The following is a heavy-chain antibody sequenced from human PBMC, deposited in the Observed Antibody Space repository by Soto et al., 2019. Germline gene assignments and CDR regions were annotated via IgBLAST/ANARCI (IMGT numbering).Heavy chain of an antibody. J-gene: IGHJ4*02. V-gene: IGHV4-4*02. CDR1: GGSIISSHW. CDR2: INHSGST. CDR3: ARAPDKYFFDS. Sequence: SETLSLTCAVSGGSIISSHWWTWVRQPPGKGPEWIGDINHSGSTNYNPSLKSRVTISVDTSKNQFSLKLRSVTAADMAVFYCARAPDKYFFDSWGQGTLVTVSS.